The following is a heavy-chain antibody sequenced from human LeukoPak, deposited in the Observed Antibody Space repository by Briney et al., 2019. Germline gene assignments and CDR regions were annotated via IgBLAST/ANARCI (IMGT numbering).Heavy chain of an antibody. V-gene: IGHV3-33*01. CDR3: ARDWVDGYYYYGMDV. CDR2: IWYDGSNK. Sequence: PGRSLRLSCAASGFTFSSYGMHWVRQAPGKGLEWVAVIWYDGSNKYYADSVKGRFTISRDNSKNTLYLQMNSLRAEDTAVYYCARDWVDGYYYYGMDVWGKGTTVTVSS. J-gene: IGHJ6*04. D-gene: IGHD5-12*01. CDR1: GFTFSSYG.